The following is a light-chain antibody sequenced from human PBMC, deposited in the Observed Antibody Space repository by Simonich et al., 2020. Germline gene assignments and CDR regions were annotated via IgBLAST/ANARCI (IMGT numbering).Light chain of an antibody. CDR1: QSVFYSSNNKNY. CDR2: WAS. CDR3: QQYYSTPLT. J-gene: IGKJ4*01. Sequence: DIVMTQSPDSLAVSLGERATINCKSSQSVFYSSNNKNYVAWYQQKPGQPPKLLIYWASTRESVVPDRFSGGGSGTDFTLTISSLQAEDVAVYYCQQYYSTPLTFGGGTKVEIK. V-gene: IGKV4-1*01.